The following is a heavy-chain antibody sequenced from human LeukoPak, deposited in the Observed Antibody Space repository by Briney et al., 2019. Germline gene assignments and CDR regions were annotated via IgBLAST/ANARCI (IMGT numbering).Heavy chain of an antibody. CDR1: GFTFSSYS. V-gene: IGHV3-21*01. Sequence: GGSLRLSCAASGFTFSSYSMNWVRQAPGKGLEWVSSISSSSSYIYYADSVKGRFTISRDNAKNSLYLQMNSLRAEDTAVYYCARRTVTTGGFDYWGQGTLATVSS. D-gene: IGHD4-17*01. CDR2: ISSSSSYI. J-gene: IGHJ4*02. CDR3: ARRTVTTGGFDY.